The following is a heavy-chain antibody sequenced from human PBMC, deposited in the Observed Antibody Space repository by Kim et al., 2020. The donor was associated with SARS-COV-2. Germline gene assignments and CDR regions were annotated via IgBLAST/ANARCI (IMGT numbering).Heavy chain of an antibody. CDR3: AKGGDLRYFDPNAFDI. CDR2: ISGSGGST. V-gene: IGHV3-23*01. J-gene: IGHJ3*02. CDR1: GFTFSSYA. D-gene: IGHD3-9*01. Sequence: GGSLRLSCVASGFTFSSYAMSWVRQAPGKGLEWVSAISGSGGSTYYADSVKGRFTISRDNSKNTLYLQMNSLRAEDTAVYYCAKGGDLRYFDPNAFDIWGQGTMVTVSS.